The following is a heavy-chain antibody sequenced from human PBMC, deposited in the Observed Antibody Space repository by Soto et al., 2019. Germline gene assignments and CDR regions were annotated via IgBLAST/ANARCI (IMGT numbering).Heavy chain of an antibody. CDR2: ISYDGSNK. Sequence: QVQLVESGGGVVQPGRSLRLSCAASGFTFSSYAMHWVRQAPGKGLEWVAVISYDGSNKYYADSVKGRFTISRDNSKNTLYLQMNSLRAEDTAVYYCARGQQQLRWWFDPWGQGTLVTVSS. D-gene: IGHD6-13*01. J-gene: IGHJ5*02. V-gene: IGHV3-30-3*01. CDR1: GFTFSSYA. CDR3: ARGQQQLRWWFDP.